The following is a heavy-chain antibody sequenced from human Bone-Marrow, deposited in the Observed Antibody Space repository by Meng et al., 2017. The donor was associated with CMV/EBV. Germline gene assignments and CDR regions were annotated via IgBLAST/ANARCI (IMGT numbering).Heavy chain of an antibody. CDR1: GFTFSTYW. CDR3: VRGSSGWKGIDF. V-gene: IGHV3-74*01. Sequence: SCEASGFTFSTYWMHWVRQAPGKGLLWVSRTSPDGSSTTYADSVKGRFTTSRDNAKNTLDFQMNSLRAEDTAVYYCVRGSSGWKGIDFWGQGTLVTVSS. CDR2: TSPDGSST. D-gene: IGHD6-19*01. J-gene: IGHJ4*02.